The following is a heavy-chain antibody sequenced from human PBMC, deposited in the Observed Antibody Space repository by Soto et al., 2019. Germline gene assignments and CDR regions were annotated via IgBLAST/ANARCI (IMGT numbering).Heavy chain of an antibody. CDR2: IYPGDSDT. V-gene: IGHV5-51*01. CDR1: GYSFTSYW. Sequence: GESLKISCKGSGYSFTSYWIGWVRQMPGKGLEWMGIIYPGDSDTRYSPSFQGQVTISADKSISTAYLQWSSLKASDTAMYYCARHAHSFYDFWSGYYTRGDYYYYYGMDVWGQGTMVTVSS. J-gene: IGHJ6*02. CDR3: ARHAHSFYDFWSGYYTRGDYYYYYGMDV. D-gene: IGHD3-3*01.